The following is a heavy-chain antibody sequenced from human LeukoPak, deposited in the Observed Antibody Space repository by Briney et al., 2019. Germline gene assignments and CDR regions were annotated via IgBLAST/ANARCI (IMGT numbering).Heavy chain of an antibody. CDR1: GGSISSYY. CDR2: IYYSGST. V-gene: IGHV4-59*01. Sequence: PSETLSLTCTVSGGSISSYYWSWLRQPPGKGVEGMGYIYYSGSTNYTPSLTSRVTISVHTSKNQFSLKLSSVTAADTAVYYCARRDGYISAIDYWGQGTLVTVSS. CDR3: ARRDGYISAIDY. D-gene: IGHD5-24*01. J-gene: IGHJ4*02.